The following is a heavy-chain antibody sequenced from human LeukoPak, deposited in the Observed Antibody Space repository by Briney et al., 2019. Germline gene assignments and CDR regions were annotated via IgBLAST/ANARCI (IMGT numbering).Heavy chain of an antibody. CDR1: GGSISSYY. CDR2: IYYSGST. D-gene: IGHD4-17*01. CDR3: ARRTGDYVNYYYGMDV. Sequence: SETLSLTCTVSGGSISSYYWSWIRQPPGKGLEWIGYIYYSGSTDYNPSLKSRVTISVDTSKNQFSLKLSSVTAADTAVYYCARRTGDYVNYYYGMDVWGQGTTVTVSS. V-gene: IGHV4-59*08. J-gene: IGHJ6*02.